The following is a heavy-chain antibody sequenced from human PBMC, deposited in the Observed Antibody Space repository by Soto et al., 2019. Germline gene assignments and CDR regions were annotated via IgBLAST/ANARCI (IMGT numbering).Heavy chain of an antibody. CDR1: GYTLTELS. D-gene: IGHD1-26*01. CDR3: ATGWRLWELLRLDAFDI. Sequence: ASVKVSCKVSGYTLTELSMHWVRQAPGKGLEWMGGFDPEDGETIYAQKFQGRVTMTEDTSTDTAYMELSSLRSEDTAVYYCATGWRLWELLRLDAFDIWGQWTMVTVSS. J-gene: IGHJ3*02. CDR2: FDPEDGET. V-gene: IGHV1-24*01.